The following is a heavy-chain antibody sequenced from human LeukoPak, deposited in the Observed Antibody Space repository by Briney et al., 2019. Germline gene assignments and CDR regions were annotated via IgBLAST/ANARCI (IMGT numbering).Heavy chain of an antibody. Sequence: KSSETLSLTCSLSGGFTSINTHYWGWIRQTPGKGPEWIGSVFYSGTTYFNPSLNGRLTISVDTSKNQFSLKLRSVTAADTAVYYCVRSVRRGFNFDNWGQGTLVIVSS. J-gene: IGHJ4*02. CDR2: VFYSGTT. D-gene: IGHD5-12*01. V-gene: IGHV4-39*01. CDR1: GGFTSINTHY. CDR3: VRSVRRGFNFDN.